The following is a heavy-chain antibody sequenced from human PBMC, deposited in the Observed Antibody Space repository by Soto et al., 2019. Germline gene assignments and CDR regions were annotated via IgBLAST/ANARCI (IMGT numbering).Heavy chain of an antibody. CDR2: ISSSSSYI. CDR1: GFTFSSYS. D-gene: IGHD2-15*01. Sequence: EVKLVESGGGLVKPGGSLRLSCAASGFTFSSYSMNWVRQAPGQGLEWVSSISSSSSYIYYADSVKGRFTISRDNAKNSLYLQMTSLRAEDTAVYYCASLESDSYYFDYWGQGTLVTVSS. V-gene: IGHV3-21*01. J-gene: IGHJ4*02. CDR3: ASLESDSYYFDY.